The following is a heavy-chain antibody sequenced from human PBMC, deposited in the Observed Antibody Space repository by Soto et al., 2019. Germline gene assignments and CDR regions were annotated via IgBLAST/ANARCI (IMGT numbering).Heavy chain of an antibody. J-gene: IGHJ4*02. CDR2: IYWDDDK. CDR1: GFSLSTSAVR. CDR3: ALIYCSGGACSSVDLYYFDY. Sequence: GPTLVNPTQTLTLTCTFSGFSLSTSAVRVGWIRQPPGKALEWLALIYWDDDKRYSPSLKSRLTITKDTSKSQVVLTMTNMDPVDTATYYCALIYCSGGACSSVDLYYFDYWGQGALVTVSS. D-gene: IGHD2-15*01. V-gene: IGHV2-5*02.